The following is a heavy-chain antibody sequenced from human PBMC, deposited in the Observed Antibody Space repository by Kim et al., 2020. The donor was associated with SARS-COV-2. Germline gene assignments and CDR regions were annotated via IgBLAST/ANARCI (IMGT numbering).Heavy chain of an antibody. D-gene: IGHD2-8*01. J-gene: IGHJ4*02. V-gene: IGHV3-74*01. Sequence: DAVKGRLPISRDNANNTMYLQRNSLSAGDTAVYYCARGGVSAVLDYWGQGTLVTVSS. CDR3: ARGGVSAVLDY.